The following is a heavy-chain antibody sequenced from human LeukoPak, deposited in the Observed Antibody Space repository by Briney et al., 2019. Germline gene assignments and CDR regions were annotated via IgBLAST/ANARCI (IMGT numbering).Heavy chain of an antibody. J-gene: IGHJ4*02. V-gene: IGHV4-31*03. CDR1: GGSIGSSSYY. Sequence: MTSETLSLTCTVSGGSIGSSSYYWGWIRQHPGKGLEWIGYIYYSGSTYYNPSLKSRVTISVDTSKNQFSLKLSSVTAADTAVYYCARDSYYYDSSGYYRAFDYWGQGTLVTVSS. CDR2: IYYSGST. CDR3: ARDSYYYDSSGYYRAFDY. D-gene: IGHD3-22*01.